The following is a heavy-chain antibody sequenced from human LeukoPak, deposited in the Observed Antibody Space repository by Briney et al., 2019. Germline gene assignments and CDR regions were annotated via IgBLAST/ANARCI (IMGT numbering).Heavy chain of an antibody. V-gene: IGHV1-8*02. CDR2: MNPNSGNT. CDR3: APQTLYYTGSGWLTRFDP. D-gene: IGHD3-10*01. Sequence: ASVTVSCKASGYTFTSYDINWVRQATGQGLEWVGWMNPNSGNTGYAQKFQGRVTMTEDTSTDTAYLEMSSLRSEDTAVYYCAPQTLYYTGSGWLTRFDPWGQGTLVTVFS. J-gene: IGHJ5*02. CDR1: GYTFTSYD.